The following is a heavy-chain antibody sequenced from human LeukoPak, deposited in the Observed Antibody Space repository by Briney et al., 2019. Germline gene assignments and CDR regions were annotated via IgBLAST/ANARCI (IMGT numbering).Heavy chain of an antibody. D-gene: IGHD3-22*01. J-gene: IGHJ4*02. Sequence: ASVKVSCKASGYTFTSYGISWVRQAPGQGLEWMGWISAYNGNTNYAQKLQGRVTMTTDTSTSTAYMELRSLRSDDTAVYHCARDLDYDSSFDYWGQGTLVTVSS. V-gene: IGHV1-18*01. CDR3: ARDLDYDSSFDY. CDR2: ISAYNGNT. CDR1: GYTFTSYG.